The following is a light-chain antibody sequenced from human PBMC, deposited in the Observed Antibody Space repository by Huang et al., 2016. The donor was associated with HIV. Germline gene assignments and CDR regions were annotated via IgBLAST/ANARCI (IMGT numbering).Light chain of an antibody. Sequence: IVLTQSPLSLPVTPGEPASISCRSSQSLLHINAYTLLDWYLQKPGQSPQLLIHLGFVRASGVPDRVSGSGSATDFTLKISRVEAEDVGVYYCMQALQTPPTFGGGTKVEIK. CDR3: MQALQTPPT. CDR2: LGF. J-gene: IGKJ4*01. V-gene: IGKV2-28*01. CDR1: QSLLHINAYTL.